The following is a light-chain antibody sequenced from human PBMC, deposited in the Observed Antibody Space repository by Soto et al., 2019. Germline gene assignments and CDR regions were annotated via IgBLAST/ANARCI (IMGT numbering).Light chain of an antibody. CDR3: QHYGRLPPFT. Sequence: EIVLTQSPVTLSLSPGERATLSCRASRSFASSYLGWYQQKPGQAPRLLIYAASTRATGIPDRFSGSGSATGFSPPIRRMEPEDSAVYYCQHYGRLPPFTFGQGTKLEI. J-gene: IGKJ2*01. CDR2: AAS. V-gene: IGKV3-20*01. CDR1: RSFASSY.